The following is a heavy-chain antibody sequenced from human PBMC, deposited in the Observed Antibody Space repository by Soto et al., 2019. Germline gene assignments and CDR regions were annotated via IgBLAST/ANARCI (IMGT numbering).Heavy chain of an antibody. CDR1: GFTFSSYG. J-gene: IGHJ3*02. CDR2: IWYDGSNK. D-gene: IGHD2-15*01. Sequence: GGSLRLSCAASGFTFSSYGMHWVRQAPGKGLEWVAVIWYDGSNKYYADSVKGRFTIPRDNSKNTLYLQMNSLRAEDTAVYYCARDLTPVAATPDDAFDIWGQGTMVTVSS. V-gene: IGHV3-33*01. CDR3: ARDLTPVAATPDDAFDI.